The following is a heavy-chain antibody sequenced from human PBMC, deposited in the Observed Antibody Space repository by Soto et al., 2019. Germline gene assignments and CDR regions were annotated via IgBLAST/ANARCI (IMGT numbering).Heavy chain of an antibody. CDR3: ARSGSYYPARNWFGP. CDR1: GYTFTSYG. D-gene: IGHD3-10*01. J-gene: IGHJ5*02. Sequence: QVQLVQSGAEMKNPGASVKVSCKASGYTFTSYGIRWVRQAPGQGFEWMGWISGFNEDTNHAQKLQGRVTMTKDTSTSTAYMELRSLKFDDTAVYYCARSGSYYPARNWFGPWGQGTLVTVSS. V-gene: IGHV1-18*01. CDR2: ISGFNEDT.